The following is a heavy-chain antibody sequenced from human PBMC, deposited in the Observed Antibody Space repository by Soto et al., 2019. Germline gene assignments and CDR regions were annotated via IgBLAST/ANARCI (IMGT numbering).Heavy chain of an antibody. Sequence: VSLILSCAASGFTFTINSMNWVRQAPGKGLEWISYITSSSTTIYYADSVKGRFTISRDNAKNSVYLQLNSLRDEDTALYYCARGRVGTAYFDXWGQGALVTVSX. V-gene: IGHV3-48*02. CDR3: ARGRVGTAYFDX. CDR1: GFTFTINS. J-gene: IGHJ4*02. D-gene: IGHD2-21*02. CDR2: ITSSSTTI.